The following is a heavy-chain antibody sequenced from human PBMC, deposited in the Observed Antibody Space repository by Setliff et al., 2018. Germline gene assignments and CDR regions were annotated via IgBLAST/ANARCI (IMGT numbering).Heavy chain of an antibody. V-gene: IGHV3-74*01. D-gene: IGHD2-21*01. CDR1: GFAFNTYW. CDR2: INGDGSVA. Sequence: GGSLRLSCASSGFAFNTYWMHWVRQVPGKGLVWVARINGDGSVANYADAVKGRVTISRDNAKNTLSLQMNTLKAEDTAVYYCTRDIVVFTDIDYYYSGMDVWGQGTAVTVSS. J-gene: IGHJ6*02. CDR3: TRDIVVFTDIDYYYSGMDV.